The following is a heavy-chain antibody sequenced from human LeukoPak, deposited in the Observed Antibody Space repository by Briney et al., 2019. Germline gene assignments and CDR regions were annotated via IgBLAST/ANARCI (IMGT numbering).Heavy chain of an antibody. J-gene: IGHJ3*02. Sequence: GGSLRLSCAASGFTFSSYSMNWVRQAPGKGLEWVSSISSSSYIYYADSVKGRFTISRDNAKNSLYLQMNSLRAEDTAVYYCARGVGKSGAFDIWGRGTMVTDSS. CDR3: ARGVGKSGAFDI. D-gene: IGHD2-15*01. CDR1: GFTFSSYS. CDR2: ISSSSYI. V-gene: IGHV3-21*01.